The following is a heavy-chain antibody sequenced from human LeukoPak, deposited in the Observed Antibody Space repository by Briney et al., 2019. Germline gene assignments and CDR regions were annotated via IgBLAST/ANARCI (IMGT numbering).Heavy chain of an antibody. D-gene: IGHD1-26*01. Sequence: SGGSLRLSCAASGFTFSSYAMSWVRQAPGKGLEWVSAISGSGGSTYSADSVKGRFTISRDNSKNTLYLQMNSLRAEDTAVYYCAKDFRKVGAGPVFYYFDYWGQGTLATVSS. J-gene: IGHJ4*02. CDR2: ISGSGGST. CDR3: AKDFRKVGAGPVFYYFDY. V-gene: IGHV3-23*01. CDR1: GFTFSSYA.